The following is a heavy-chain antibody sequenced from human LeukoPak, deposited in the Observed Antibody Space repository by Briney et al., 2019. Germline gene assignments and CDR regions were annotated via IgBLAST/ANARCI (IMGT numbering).Heavy chain of an antibody. CDR3: ARHSSLAHFDH. J-gene: IGHJ4*02. CDR2: IYYSGTT. Sequence: SETLSLTCTGSGDSISRYYCSWIRQPPGTGLEWIGYIYYSGTTNYNPSLKSRVTIAVDTSKNQFSLKLSSVTAADTAVYYCARHSSLAHFDHWGQGSLVTVSS. CDR1: GDSISRYY. V-gene: IGHV4-59*01.